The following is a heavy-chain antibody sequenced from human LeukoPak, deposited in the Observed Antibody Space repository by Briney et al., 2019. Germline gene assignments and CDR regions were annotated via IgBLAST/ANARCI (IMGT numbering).Heavy chain of an antibody. Sequence: SVKVSCKASGGTFSGYAISWVRQAPGQGLKWMGGIIPIFGTANYAQKFQGRVTITTDESTSTAYMELSSLRSEDTAVYYCAREHRQGVNWNYRRPYNWFDPWGQGTLVTVSS. CDR1: GGTFSGYA. CDR2: IIPIFGTA. V-gene: IGHV1-69*05. J-gene: IGHJ5*02. CDR3: AREHRQGVNWNYRRPYNWFDP. D-gene: IGHD1-7*01.